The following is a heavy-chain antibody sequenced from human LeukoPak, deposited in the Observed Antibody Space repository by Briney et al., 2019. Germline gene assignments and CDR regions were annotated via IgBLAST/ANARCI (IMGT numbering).Heavy chain of an antibody. CDR3: ASGTTLDY. CDR1: GFTFSSYG. CDR2: ISYDGSNK. V-gene: IGHV3-30*03. Sequence: GRSLRLSCAASGFTFSSYGMHWVRQAPGKGLEWVAVISYDGSNKYYADSVKGRFTISRDNSKNTLYLQMNSLRAEDTAVYYCASGTTLDYWGQGTLVTVSS. J-gene: IGHJ4*02. D-gene: IGHD1-7*01.